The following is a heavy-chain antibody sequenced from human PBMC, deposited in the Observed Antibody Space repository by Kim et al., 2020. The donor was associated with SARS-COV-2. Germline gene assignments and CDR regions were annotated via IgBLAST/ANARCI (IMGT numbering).Heavy chain of an antibody. CDR2: GST. Sequence: GSTNYNPPLKSRVTISVDTSKNQFSLKLSSVTAADTAVYYCARSPGWIGPWGQGTLATVSS. J-gene: IGHJ5*02. V-gene: IGHV4-59*01. CDR3: ARSPGWIGP.